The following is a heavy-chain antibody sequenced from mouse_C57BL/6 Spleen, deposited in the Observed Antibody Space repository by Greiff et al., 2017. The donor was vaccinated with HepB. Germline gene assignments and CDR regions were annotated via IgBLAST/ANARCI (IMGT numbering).Heavy chain of an antibody. V-gene: IGHV1-62-2*01. CDR3: ARHEERFSLFAY. CDR1: GYTFTEYT. CDR2: FYPGSGSI. J-gene: IGHJ3*01. Sequence: QVHVKQSGAELVKPGASVKLSCKASGYTFTEYTIHWVKQRSGQGLEWIGWFYPGSGSIKYNEKFKDKATLTADKSSSTVYMELSRLTSEDSAVYFCARHEERFSLFAYWGQGTLVTVSA.